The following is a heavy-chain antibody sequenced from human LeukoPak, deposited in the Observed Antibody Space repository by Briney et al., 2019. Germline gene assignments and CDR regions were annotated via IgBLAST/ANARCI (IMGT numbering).Heavy chain of an antibody. CDR2: VNHSGST. V-gene: IGHV4-34*01. J-gene: IGHJ4*02. Sequence: SETLSLTCAVYGGSFSGYYWSWIRQPPGKGLEWIGEVNHSGSTNYNPSLKSRVTISVDTSKNQFSLKLSSVTAADTAVYYCARVGGSGWSDYWGQGTLVTVSS. D-gene: IGHD6-19*01. CDR3: ARVGGSGWSDY. CDR1: GGSFSGYY.